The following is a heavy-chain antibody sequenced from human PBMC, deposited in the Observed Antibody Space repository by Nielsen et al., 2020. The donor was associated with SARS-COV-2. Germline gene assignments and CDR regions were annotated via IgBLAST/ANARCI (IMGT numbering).Heavy chain of an antibody. J-gene: IGHJ6*03. CDR3: AREEWELPGYYYYMDV. Sequence: SETLSLTCAVYGGSLRGTYWNWIRQPPGKGLEWIGEINQSGSTNYNPSLKSRVTISVDTSKNQFSLKLSSVTAADTAVYYCAREEWELPGYYYYMDVWGKGTTVTVSS. V-gene: IGHV4-34*01. D-gene: IGHD1-26*01. CDR1: GGSLRGTY. CDR2: INQSGST.